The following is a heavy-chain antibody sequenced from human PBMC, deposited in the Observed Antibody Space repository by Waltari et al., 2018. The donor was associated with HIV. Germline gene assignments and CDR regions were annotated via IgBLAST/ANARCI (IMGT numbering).Heavy chain of an antibody. D-gene: IGHD1-26*01. CDR2: ISKDGNRK. CDR3: AKSDDGAWHYFIA. J-gene: IGHJ5*02. CDR1: GFTFSSYV. V-gene: IGHV3-30-3*02. Sequence: QVQLVESGGGVVQPGRSLRLSCAVSGFTFSSYVMHWVRQAPGKGLEWVAVISKDGNRKFYADSVKGRFTISRDNSWNTLSLQMNSQRAEDTATYYCAKSDDGAWHYFIAWGQGTLVTVSS.